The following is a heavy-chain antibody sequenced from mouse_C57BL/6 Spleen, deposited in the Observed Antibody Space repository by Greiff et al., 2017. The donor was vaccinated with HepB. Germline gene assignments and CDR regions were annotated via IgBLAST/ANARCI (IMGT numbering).Heavy chain of an antibody. D-gene: IGHD1-1*01. CDR1: GYAFSSYW. Sequence: VKLVESGAELVKPGASVKISCKASGYAFSSYWMNWVKQRPGKGLEWIGQIYPGDGDTNYNGKFKGKATLTADKSSSTAYMQLSSLTSEDSAVYFCARFYYYGSSYYFDYWGQGTTLTVSS. CDR3: ARFYYYGSSYYFDY. J-gene: IGHJ2*01. CDR2: IYPGDGDT. V-gene: IGHV1-80*01.